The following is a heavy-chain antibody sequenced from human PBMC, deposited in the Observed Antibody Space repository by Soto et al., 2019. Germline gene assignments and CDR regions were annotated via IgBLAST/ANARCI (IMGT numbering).Heavy chain of an antibody. CDR2: ISSRGDRT. CDR1: GFTFSRYA. D-gene: IGHD5-18*01. CDR3: AKETGYSYGFQPNALDV. V-gene: IGHV3-23*01. J-gene: IGHJ6*02. Sequence: GGSLRLSCAGSGFTFSRYAMNWVRQAPGKGLEWVSIISSRGDRTSYAESVKGRFTISRDDSKNTLFLHMNSLGAEDTAVYYCAKETGYSYGFQPNALDVWCQGTTVTVSS.